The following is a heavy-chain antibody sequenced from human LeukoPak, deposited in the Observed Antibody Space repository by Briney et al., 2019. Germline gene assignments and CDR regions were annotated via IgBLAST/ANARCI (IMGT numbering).Heavy chain of an antibody. J-gene: IGHJ5*02. V-gene: IGHV4-31*03. CDR1: GGSISSGGYY. CDR3: ARVLGVGRNWFDP. CDR2: TYYSGST. Sequence: PSETLSLTCTVSGGSISSGGYYWSWIRQHPGKGLEWIGYTYYSGSTYYNPSLKSRVTISVDTSKNQFSLKLSSVTAADTAVYYCARVLGVGRNWFDPWGQGTLVTVSS. D-gene: IGHD2-2*01.